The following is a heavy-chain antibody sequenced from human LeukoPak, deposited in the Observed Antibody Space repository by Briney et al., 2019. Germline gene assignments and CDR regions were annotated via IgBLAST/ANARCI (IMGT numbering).Heavy chain of an antibody. V-gene: IGHV1-46*01. D-gene: IGHD3-22*01. CDR1: GYTFTSYY. J-gene: IGHJ3*02. CDR2: INPSGGST. Sequence: ASVKVSCKASGYTFTSYYMHWVRQAPGQGLEWMGIINPSGGSTSYAQKFQGRVTITRDTSTSTVYMELSSLRSEDTAVYYCARYDSSGTDAFDIWGQGTMVTVSS. CDR3: ARYDSSGTDAFDI.